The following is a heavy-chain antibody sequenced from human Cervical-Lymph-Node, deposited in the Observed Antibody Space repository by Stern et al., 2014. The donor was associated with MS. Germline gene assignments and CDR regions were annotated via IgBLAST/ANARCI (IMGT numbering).Heavy chain of an antibody. J-gene: IGHJ4*02. Sequence: VQLVESGGGVVQPGGSLGLSCAASGFDFSTFGMHWVRQAPGKGLEWVAVIAYDGNKEYYADSVKGRFTISRDNSRNTVSLQMNALRSEDTAVFYCAKGNNGTPDYWGRGTLVTVSS. CDR1: GFDFSTFG. CDR2: IAYDGNKE. CDR3: AKGNNGTPDY. D-gene: IGHD1-26*01. V-gene: IGHV3-30*18.